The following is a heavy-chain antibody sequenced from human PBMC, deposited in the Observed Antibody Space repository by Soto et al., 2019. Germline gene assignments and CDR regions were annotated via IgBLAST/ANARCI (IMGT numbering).Heavy chain of an antibody. CDR2: IYHSGST. Sequence: SETLSLTCAVSGGSISSGGYSWSWIRQPPGKGLEWIGYIYHSGSTYYNPSLKSRVTISVDKSKNQFSLKLSSVTAADTAVYYCARVYMVRGTIIPYFDYWGQGTLVTVSS. CDR3: ARVYMVRGTIIPYFDY. D-gene: IGHD3-10*01. J-gene: IGHJ4*02. CDR1: GGSISSGGYS. V-gene: IGHV4-30-2*01.